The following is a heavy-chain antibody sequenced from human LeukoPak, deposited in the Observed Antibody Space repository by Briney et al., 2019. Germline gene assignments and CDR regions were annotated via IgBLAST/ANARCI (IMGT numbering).Heavy chain of an antibody. V-gene: IGHV3-23*01. CDR3: AKDRGVVPAARGDDAFDI. D-gene: IGHD2-2*01. CDR2: ISSTGGTT. J-gene: IGHJ3*02. CDR1: GITFSSYG. Sequence: GGSLRLSCAASGITFSSYGMSWVRQAPGKGLEWVSSISSTGGTTYYADSVKGRFTISRDNSKNTLYLQMNSLRAEDTAVYYCAKDRGVVPAARGDDAFDIWGQGTMVTVSS.